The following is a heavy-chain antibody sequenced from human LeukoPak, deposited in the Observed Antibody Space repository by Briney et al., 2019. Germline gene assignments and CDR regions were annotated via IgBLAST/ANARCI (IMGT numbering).Heavy chain of an antibody. D-gene: IGHD4-17*01. CDR3: VRRGRDYGDYVGFDP. CDR2: ISETGNT. Sequence: PSETLPLTCTVSGGSISGSNNFWGWIRQSPGKGLEWIGYISETGNTYYNPSLKSRVTISVDTSKNQFSLNLSSVTAADTAVFYCVRRGRDYGDYVGFDPWGQGTLVTVSS. V-gene: IGHV4-39*01. J-gene: IGHJ5*02. CDR1: GGSISGSNNF.